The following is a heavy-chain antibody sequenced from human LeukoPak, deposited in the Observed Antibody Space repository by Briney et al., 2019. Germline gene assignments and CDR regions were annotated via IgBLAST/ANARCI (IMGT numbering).Heavy chain of an antibody. CDR3: ARDRRAAINWFDP. CDR1: GYTFTGYY. V-gene: IGHV1-2*02. D-gene: IGHD2-2*02. CDR2: INPNSGGT. J-gene: IGHJ5*02. Sequence: WASVKVSCKASGYTFTGYYIHWMRQAPGQGLEWMGYINPNSGGTNYAQKFQGRVTMTRDTSISTAYMELSRLRSDDTAVYYCARDRRAAINWFDPWGQGTLVTVSS.